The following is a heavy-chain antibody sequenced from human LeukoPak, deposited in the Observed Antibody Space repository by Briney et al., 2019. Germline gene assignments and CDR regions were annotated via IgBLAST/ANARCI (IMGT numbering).Heavy chain of an antibody. CDR3: ARDMAYYYDSSGYSYFDY. CDR2: IIPIFGTA. V-gene: IGHV1-69*05. J-gene: IGHJ4*02. CDR1: GGTSSSYA. D-gene: IGHD3-22*01. Sequence: GASVKVSCKASGGTSSSYAISWVRQAPGQGLEWMGGIIPIFGTANYAQKFQGRVTITTDESTSTAYMELSSLRSEDTAVYYCARDMAYYYDSSGYSYFDYWGQGTLVTVSS.